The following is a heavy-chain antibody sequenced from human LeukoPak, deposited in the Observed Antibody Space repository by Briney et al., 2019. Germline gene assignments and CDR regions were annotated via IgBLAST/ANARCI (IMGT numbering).Heavy chain of an antibody. V-gene: IGHV5-51*01. CDR1: GSSFTSYW. CDR2: IYPGDSDT. D-gene: IGHD3-22*01. J-gene: IGHJ4*02. Sequence: GASLQISCKGSGSSFTSYWIGWVRQLPGKGLEWMGIIYPGDSDTRYSPSFQGQVTISADKSISTAYLQWSGLKASDTAMYYCARLDQPYYYDSSGYTYYFDYWGQGTLVTVSS. CDR3: ARLDQPYYYDSSGYTYYFDY.